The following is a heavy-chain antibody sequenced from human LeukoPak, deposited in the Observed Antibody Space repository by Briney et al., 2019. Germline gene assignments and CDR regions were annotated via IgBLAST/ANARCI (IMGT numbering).Heavy chain of an antibody. V-gene: IGHV4-4*07. D-gene: IGHD5-18*01. CDR2: IHSGGTT. Sequence: SETLSLTCTVSGGSISNYYCTWIRQPAGKGLEWIGRIHSGGTTNYNPSLKSRITMSVDTSKNQFSLKLTSVTAADTAVYYCARDNPSGYSYGHYYYYMDVWGKGTTVTVSS. CDR3: ARDNPSGYSYGHYYYYMDV. CDR1: GGSISNYY. J-gene: IGHJ6*03.